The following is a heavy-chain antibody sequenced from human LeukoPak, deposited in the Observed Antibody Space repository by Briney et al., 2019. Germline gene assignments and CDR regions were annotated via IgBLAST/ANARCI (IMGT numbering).Heavy chain of an antibody. CDR2: IYPGDSDP. Sequence: PGESLKISRRGSGYSFTTYWIGWVRQMPGKGLEWVALIYPGDSDPRYNPSFQGQVTISADKSITTAYLQWSSLKASDTAMYYCVRQPGSSQLDYWGQGTLVTVSS. CDR3: VRQPGSSQLDY. D-gene: IGHD2-2*01. J-gene: IGHJ4*02. V-gene: IGHV5-51*01. CDR1: GYSFTTYW.